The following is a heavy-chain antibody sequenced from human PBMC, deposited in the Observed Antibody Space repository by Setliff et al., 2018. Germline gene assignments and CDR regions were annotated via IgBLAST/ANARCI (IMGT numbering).Heavy chain of an antibody. V-gene: IGHV4-59*01. CDR1: GGSISPYF. J-gene: IGHJ6*02. D-gene: IGHD5-18*01. CDR2: IYHNGNT. Sequence: SETLSLTCTVSGGSISPYFWSWIRQPPGKGLEWIGYIYHNGNTNFNPSLKTRVTMSVDPSKNQFALNLRSVTAADTAVYYCVRDRTAYSYGLDAWAQGTTVTVSS. CDR3: VRDRTAYSYGLDA.